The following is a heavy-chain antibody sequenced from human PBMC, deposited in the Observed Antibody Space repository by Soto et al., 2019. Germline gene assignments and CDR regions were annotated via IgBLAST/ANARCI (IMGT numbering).Heavy chain of an antibody. J-gene: IGHJ4*02. D-gene: IGHD3-3*01. CDR3: ARVLDFWSGYRKCYFDY. V-gene: IGHV4-34*01. CDR2: INHSGST. Sequence: TSETLSLTCAVYGGSFSGYYWSWIRQPPGKVLELIVEINHSGSTNYNPSLKSRVTISVDTSKNQFSLKLSSVTAADTAVYYCARVLDFWSGYRKCYFDYWGQGTLVTVSS. CDR1: GGSFSGYY.